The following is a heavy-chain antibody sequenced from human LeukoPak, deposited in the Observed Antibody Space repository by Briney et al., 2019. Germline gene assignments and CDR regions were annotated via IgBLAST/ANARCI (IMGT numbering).Heavy chain of an antibody. V-gene: IGHV3-48*04. Sequence: GGSLRLSCAASGFTFSSYSMNWVRQAPGKGLEWVSYISSSGSTQYYADSVKGRFTISRDNAKNSLYLQMNSLRAEDTAVYYCAELGITMIGGVWGKGTTVTISS. CDR1: GFTFSSYS. CDR2: ISSSGSTQ. J-gene: IGHJ6*04. D-gene: IGHD3-10*02. CDR3: AELGITMIGGV.